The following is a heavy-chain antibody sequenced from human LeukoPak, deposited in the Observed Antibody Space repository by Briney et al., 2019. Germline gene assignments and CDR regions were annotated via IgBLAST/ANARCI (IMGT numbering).Heavy chain of an antibody. D-gene: IGHD3-3*01. CDR1: GGTFSNYA. Sequence: ASVKVSCKASGGTFSNYAINWVRQAPGQGLEWMGGIIPIFGKANYAQKFQGRVTMTTDTSTSTAYMELRSLRSDDTAVYYCARCLRLNSGGFLGWLPNYYYYGMDVWGQGTTVTVSS. CDR3: ARCLRLNSGGFLGWLPNYYYYGMDV. CDR2: IIPIFGKA. V-gene: IGHV1-69*05. J-gene: IGHJ6*02.